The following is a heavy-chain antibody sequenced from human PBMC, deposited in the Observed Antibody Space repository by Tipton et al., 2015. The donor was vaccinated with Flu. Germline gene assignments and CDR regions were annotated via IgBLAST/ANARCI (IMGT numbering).Heavy chain of an antibody. Sequence: SLRLSCAASGFTFSNYVMTWVRQAPGKGLVWVSRINSDGSSTSYADSVKGRFTISRDNAKNTLYLQMNSLRAEDTAVYYCARDGEIYYFDYWGQGTLVTVSS. V-gene: IGHV3-74*01. CDR3: ARDGEIYYFDY. CDR2: INSDGSST. J-gene: IGHJ4*02. D-gene: IGHD7-27*01. CDR1: GFTFSNYV.